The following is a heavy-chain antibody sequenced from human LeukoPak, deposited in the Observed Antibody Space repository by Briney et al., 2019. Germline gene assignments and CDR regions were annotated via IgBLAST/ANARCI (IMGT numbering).Heavy chain of an antibody. D-gene: IGHD4/OR15-4a*01. V-gene: IGHV3-23*01. CDR1: GFTFSTYA. Sequence: PGGSLRLSCAASGFTFSTYAMTWVRHAPGKGLEWVSSITGTGDGTSAADSVKGRFTFSRDSSKHTLYLQMNSLRVEDTAVYYCAKAGLVRGGALDSWGQGTLVTVSS. CDR3: AKAGLVRGGALDS. CDR2: ITGTGDGT. J-gene: IGHJ4*02.